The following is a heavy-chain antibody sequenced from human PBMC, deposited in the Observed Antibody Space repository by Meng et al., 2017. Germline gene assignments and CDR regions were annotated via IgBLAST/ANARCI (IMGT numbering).Heavy chain of an antibody. CDR1: GYALTIYD. D-gene: IGHD5-12*01. CDR3: ARANTYSGYDYGY. J-gene: IGHJ4*02. Sequence: QGQVVQSGAGVREPGAEGKVSRKASGYALTIYDINWVRLDTGQGLEWMGWMNPNSGNTDYAQKFQGRVTMTRNTSINTAYMELSSLRSDDTAVYFCARANTYSGYDYGYWGQGTLVTVSS. CDR2: MNPNSGNT. V-gene: IGHV1-8*01.